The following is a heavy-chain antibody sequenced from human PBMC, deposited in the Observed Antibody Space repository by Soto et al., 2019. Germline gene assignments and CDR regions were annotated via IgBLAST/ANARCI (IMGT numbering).Heavy chain of an antibody. Sequence: EVQLLESGGGLVQPGESLTLSCAASGFTFNTYAMTWARRAPGKGLEWVSAISGSGATTYVPDSVKGRFTISRDNSKDTLYLQMNSLRAEDTAIYYCVKGRGGAYYYYGLDVWGQGTTVTVSS. CDR1: GFTFNTYA. V-gene: IGHV3-23*01. D-gene: IGHD3-10*01. CDR3: VKGRGGAYYYYGLDV. J-gene: IGHJ6*02. CDR2: ISGSGATT.